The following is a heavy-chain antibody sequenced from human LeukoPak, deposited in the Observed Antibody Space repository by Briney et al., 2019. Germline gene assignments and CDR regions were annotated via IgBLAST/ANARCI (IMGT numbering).Heavy chain of an antibody. Sequence: SSETLSLTCTVSGGSISSSSYYWGWIRQPPGKGLEWIGSIYYTRSTYYNPSLKSRVTISVDTSKNQFSLKLTSVTAADTAVYYCARGVTMIVVVIHDWYFDLWGRGTLVTVSS. CDR2: IYYTRST. CDR3: ARGVTMIVVVIHDWYFDL. J-gene: IGHJ2*01. CDR1: GGSISSSSYY. D-gene: IGHD3-22*01. V-gene: IGHV4-39*01.